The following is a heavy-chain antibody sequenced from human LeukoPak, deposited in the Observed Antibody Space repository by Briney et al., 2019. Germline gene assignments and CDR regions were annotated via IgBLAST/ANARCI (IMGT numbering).Heavy chain of an antibody. CDR2: IYYSGST. J-gene: IGHJ4*02. CDR1: GGSISSYY. D-gene: IGHD3-22*01. CDR3: ARLGDSSGYYSAY. Sequence: SETLSLTCTVSGGSISSYYWSWIRQPPGKGLEWIGYIYYSGSTNYNPSLKSRVTISVDTSKNQFSLRLSSVTAADTAVYYCARLGDSSGYYSAYWGQGTLVTVSS. V-gene: IGHV4-59*08.